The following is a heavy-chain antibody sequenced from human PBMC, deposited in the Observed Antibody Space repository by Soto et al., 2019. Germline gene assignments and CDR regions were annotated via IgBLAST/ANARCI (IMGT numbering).Heavy chain of an antibody. D-gene: IGHD3-16*01. CDR3: AKNGGTYRAGMDV. J-gene: IGHJ6*02. Sequence: PGGSLRLSCAASGFTFTSYAMTWVRQTPGKGLEWVSAISGGGGTTYYADSVKGRFTVSKDTSKNTLYLQMNSLRAEDTAMYYCAKNGGTYRAGMDVWGQGTTVTVSS. CDR2: ISGGGGTT. CDR1: GFTFTSYA. V-gene: IGHV3-23*01.